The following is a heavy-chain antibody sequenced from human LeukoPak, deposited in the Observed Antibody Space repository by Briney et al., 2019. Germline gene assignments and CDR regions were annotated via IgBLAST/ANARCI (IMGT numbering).Heavy chain of an antibody. CDR2: ISYDGSNK. D-gene: IGHD3-16*01. CDR1: GFTFSSYG. J-gene: IGHJ6*03. Sequence: GGSLRLSCAASGFTFSSYGMHWVRQAPGKGLEWVALISYDGSNKYYADSVKGRFTISRDNSKNTLYLQTNSLRVEDTAVYYCAKPAYAGYYYYMDVWGKGTTVTVSS. CDR3: AKPAYAGYYYYMDV. V-gene: IGHV3-30*18.